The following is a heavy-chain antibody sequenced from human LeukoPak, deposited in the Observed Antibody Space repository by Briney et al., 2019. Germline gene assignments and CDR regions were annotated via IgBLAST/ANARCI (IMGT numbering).Heavy chain of an antibody. V-gene: IGHV6-1*01. J-gene: IGHJ4*02. CDR1: GDSVSSNSAA. CDR2: TYYRSKWYN. CDR3: AREQDWGISFFDC. D-gene: IGHD3-16*01. Sequence: SQTLSLTCAISGDSVSSNSAAWNWIRQSPSRGLEWLGRTYYRSKWYNDYAVSVKSRIIINPDTSKNQISLQLNSVTPGDTAMYYCAREQDWGISFFDCWGQGTLVTVSS.